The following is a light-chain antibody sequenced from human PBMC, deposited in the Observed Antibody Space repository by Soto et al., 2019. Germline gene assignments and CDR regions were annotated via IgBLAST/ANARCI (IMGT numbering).Light chain of an antibody. CDR1: QSISNY. CDR2: DAS. Sequence: EIVLTQSPGTLSLSPGERATLSCRASQSISNYLAWYQPKPGQAPRLLISDASERASGVPARFSGSGSGTDFTLTISSLEPEDFAVYYCQQRSQWPPLTFGGGTTVEIK. J-gene: IGKJ4*01. CDR3: QQRSQWPPLT. V-gene: IGKV3-11*01.